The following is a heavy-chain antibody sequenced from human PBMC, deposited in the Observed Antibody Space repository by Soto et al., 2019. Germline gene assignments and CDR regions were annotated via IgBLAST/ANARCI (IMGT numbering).Heavy chain of an antibody. J-gene: IGHJ2*01. V-gene: IGHV4-30-4*01. CDR1: GASLDGSDFY. D-gene: IGHD2-21*02. CDR2: IYYSGST. CDR3: VRVGMTAPQPPYLDL. Sequence: QVQLQESGPGLVKPSQTLSLTCTVSGASLDGSDFYWSWIRQPPGEGLQWIGHIYYSGSTYYNSSLKSRLTISVDTSKNEFYLSLTSVTAADTAVYYCVRVGMTAPQPPYLDLWGRGTLITVSS.